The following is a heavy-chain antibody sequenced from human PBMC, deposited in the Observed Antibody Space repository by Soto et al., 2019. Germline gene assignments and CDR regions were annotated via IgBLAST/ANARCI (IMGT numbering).Heavy chain of an antibody. J-gene: IGHJ4*02. CDR2: IYYSGST. D-gene: IGHD3-22*01. CDR1: GGSLSSSSYY. Sequence: PSDTLSLTCTVSGGSLSSSSYYWGWIRQPPGKGLEWIGSIYYSGSTYYNPSLKSRVTISVDTSKNQFSLKLSSVTAADTAVYYCAGHPFNYYDSSGYYPGASYFDYWGQGTLVTVS. V-gene: IGHV4-39*01. CDR3: AGHPFNYYDSSGYYPGASYFDY.